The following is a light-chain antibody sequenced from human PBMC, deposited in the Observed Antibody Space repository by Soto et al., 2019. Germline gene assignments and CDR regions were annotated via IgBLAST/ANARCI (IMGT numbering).Light chain of an antibody. CDR1: NSNIGSHT. V-gene: IGLV1-44*01. Sequence: SVLTQPPSASGTPGQRVTISCSGSNSNIGSHTVNWYQQLPGTAPKLLIYTNNQRPSGVPDRFSDSKSGTSASLAISGLQSEDEADYYCAAWDGSLQSWVFGGGTKVTVL. CDR2: TNN. J-gene: IGLJ3*02. CDR3: AAWDGSLQSWV.